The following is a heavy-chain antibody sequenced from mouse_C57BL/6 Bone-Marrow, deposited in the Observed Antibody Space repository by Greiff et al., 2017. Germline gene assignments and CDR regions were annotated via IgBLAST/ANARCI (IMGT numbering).Heavy chain of an antibody. J-gene: IGHJ4*01. CDR3: ARSYGYDDYTRDY. D-gene: IGHD2-2*01. CDR1: GYTFTNYW. V-gene: IGHV1-64*01. Sequence: QVQLQQPGAELVKPGASVKLSCKASGYTFTNYWMHWVKQRPGQGLEWIGMMHPNGGSPDYNEKFKSEATLSVDKSSRTAYMELSSLTSEDSAVYYCARSYGYDDYTRDYWGQGTSVTVSS. CDR2: MHPNGGSP.